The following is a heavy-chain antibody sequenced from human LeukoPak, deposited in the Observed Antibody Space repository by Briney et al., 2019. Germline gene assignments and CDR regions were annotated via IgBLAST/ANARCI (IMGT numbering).Heavy chain of an antibody. J-gene: IGHJ4*02. D-gene: IGHD2-8*01. CDR2: INAGNGNT. CDR3: AREGTYGYPFDY. CDR1: GYTFTSYA. V-gene: IGHV1-3*01. Sequence: ASVKVSCKASGYTFTSYAMHWVRQAPGQRLEWMGWINAGNGNTKYSQKFQGRVTITRDTSASTAYMELRSLRSDDTAVYFCAREGTYGYPFDYWGQGTLVTVSS.